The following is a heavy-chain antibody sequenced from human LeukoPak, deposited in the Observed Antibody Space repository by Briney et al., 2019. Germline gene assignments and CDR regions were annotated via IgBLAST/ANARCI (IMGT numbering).Heavy chain of an antibody. J-gene: IGHJ4*02. CDR3: VKVSIVGASDY. D-gene: IGHD1-26*01. V-gene: IGHV3-64D*06. CDR1: GFTFSNYA. Sequence: PGGSLRLFCSASGFTFSNYAMHWVRQAPGKGLEYVSAISSNGGSTYYADSVKGRFTISRDNSKNTLHLQMSSLRTEDTAVYYCVKVSIVGASDYWGQGTLVTVSS. CDR2: ISSNGGST.